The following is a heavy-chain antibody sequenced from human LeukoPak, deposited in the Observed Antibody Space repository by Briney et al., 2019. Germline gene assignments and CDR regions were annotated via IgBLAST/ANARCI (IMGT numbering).Heavy chain of an antibody. V-gene: IGHV1-3*01. D-gene: IGHD6-19*01. CDR3: ARTRGSSGWWGYFDY. CDR1: GYTFTSYA. CDR2: INAGNGNT. J-gene: IGHJ4*02. Sequence: ASVKVSCKASGYTFTSYAMHWVRQAPGQRLEWMGWINAGNGNTKYSQKFQGRVTITRDTSASTAYMELSSLRSEDTAVYYCARTRGSSGWWGYFDYWGQGTLVTVSS.